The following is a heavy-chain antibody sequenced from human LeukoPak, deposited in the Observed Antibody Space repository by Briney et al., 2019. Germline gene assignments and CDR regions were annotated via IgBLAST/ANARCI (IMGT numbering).Heavy chain of an antibody. D-gene: IGHD2-15*01. Sequence: GSLRLPFTALGFLFSGSWVGWIRPAPGKGLEWVAIIKKDGSEKYYVDSMKGRFTISRDNAKNSLFLQMNSLRAEDTAIYYCTTDTWYSAGHWGQGTLVTVSS. V-gene: IGHV3-7*03. J-gene: IGHJ4*02. CDR3: TTDTWYSAGH. CDR1: GFLFSGSW. CDR2: IKKDGSEK.